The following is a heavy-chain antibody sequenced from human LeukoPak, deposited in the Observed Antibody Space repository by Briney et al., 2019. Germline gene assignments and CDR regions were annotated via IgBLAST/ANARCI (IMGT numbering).Heavy chain of an antibody. D-gene: IGHD2-15*01. CDR2: IYHSGST. CDR3: ARGTLGYCSGGSCYSDLSAEYFQH. J-gene: IGHJ1*01. V-gene: IGHV4-38-2*02. Sequence: SETLSLTCTVSGYSISSGYYWGWIRQPPGKGLEWIGSIYHSGSTYYNPSLKSRVTISVDTSKNQFSLKLSSVTAADTAVYYCARGTLGYCSGGSCYSDLSAEYFQHWGQGTLVTVSS. CDR1: GYSISSGYY.